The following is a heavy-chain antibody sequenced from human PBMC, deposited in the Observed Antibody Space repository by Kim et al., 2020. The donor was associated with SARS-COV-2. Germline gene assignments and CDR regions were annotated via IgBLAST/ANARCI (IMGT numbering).Heavy chain of an antibody. D-gene: IGHD2-2*01. Sequence: GGSLRLSCAASGFTFDDYAMHWVRQAPGKGLEWVSGISWNSGSIGYADSVKGRFTISRDNAKNSLYLQMNSLRAEDTALYYCAKDIPYCSSTSCYSFDY. CDR3: AKDIPYCSSTSCYSFDY. V-gene: IGHV3-9*01. CDR1: GFTFDDYA. CDR2: ISWNSGSI. J-gene: IGHJ4*01.